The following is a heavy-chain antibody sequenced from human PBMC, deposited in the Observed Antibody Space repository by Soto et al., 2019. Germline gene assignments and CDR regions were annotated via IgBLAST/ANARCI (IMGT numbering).Heavy chain of an antibody. CDR3: ARSPDSSGYYPRWYYYGMDV. Sequence: QVQLQESGPGLVKPSGTLSLTCAVSGGSISSSNWWSWVRQPPGKGLEWIGEIYHSGSTNYNPSLRGRVTISVDKSQNRFSLKLSSVTAADPAVYYCARSPDSSGYYPRWYYYGMDVWGQGTTVTVSS. J-gene: IGHJ6*02. CDR1: GGSISSSNW. V-gene: IGHV4-4*02. CDR2: IYHSGST. D-gene: IGHD3-22*01.